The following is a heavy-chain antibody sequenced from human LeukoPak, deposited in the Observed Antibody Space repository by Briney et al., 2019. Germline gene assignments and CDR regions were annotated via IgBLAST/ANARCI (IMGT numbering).Heavy chain of an antibody. V-gene: IGHV1-2*02. CDR1: GYTFTGYY. Sequence: ASVKVSCKASGYTFTGYYMHWVRQAPGQGLEWMGWINPNSGGTNCAQKFQGRVTMTRDTSISTAYMELSRLRSDDTAVYYCARAPSFRDRRGYGGYGGFGIDYWGQGTLVTVSS. CDR3: ARAPSFRDRRGYGGYGGFGIDY. CDR2: INPNSGGT. D-gene: IGHD5-12*01. J-gene: IGHJ4*02.